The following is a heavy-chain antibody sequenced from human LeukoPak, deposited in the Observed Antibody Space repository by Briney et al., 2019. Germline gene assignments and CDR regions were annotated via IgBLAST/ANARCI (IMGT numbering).Heavy chain of an antibody. CDR1: GYSFIGYG. J-gene: IGHJ4*02. Sequence: GASVKVSCKASGYSFIGYGISWVRQAPGQGLEWMGWISGNTGNTDYSEKFQGRITIAKDTSTTPGYLELRGLRSDDTAMYYCARDTSDSWYDIFGDYWGQGTLVTVSS. CDR2: ISGNTGNT. V-gene: IGHV1-18*01. D-gene: IGHD6-13*01. CDR3: ARDTSDSWYDIFGDY.